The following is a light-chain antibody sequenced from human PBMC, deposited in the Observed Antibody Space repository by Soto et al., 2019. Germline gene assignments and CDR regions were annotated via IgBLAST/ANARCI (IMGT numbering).Light chain of an antibody. V-gene: IGLV1-40*01. J-gene: IGLJ1*01. Sequence: QSVLTQPPSASGAPGQRVTISCTGSSSNIGAGYDVHWYQQLPGTAPKLLIYGNSNRPSGVPDRFSGSKSGTSVSLAITGLQAEDEADYYCQSYDSSLSGSGVFGTGTKVTVL. CDR3: QSYDSSLSGSGV. CDR1: SSNIGAGYD. CDR2: GNS.